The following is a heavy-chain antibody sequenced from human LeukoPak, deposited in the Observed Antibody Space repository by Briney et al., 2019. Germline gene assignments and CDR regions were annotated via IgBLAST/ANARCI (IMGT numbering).Heavy chain of an antibody. CDR2: IKSKTDRGTT. V-gene: IGHV3-15*01. J-gene: IGHJ4*02. CDR1: GFTFSSYE. Sequence: PGGSLRLSCAASGFTFSSYEMNWVRQAPGKGLEWVGHIKSKTDRGTTDYAAPVTGRFTISRDDSKNTLFLQMNSLKTEDTAVYYCTLPWGSGSYYDYWGQGSLVTVSS. D-gene: IGHD3-10*01. CDR3: TLPWGSGSYYDY.